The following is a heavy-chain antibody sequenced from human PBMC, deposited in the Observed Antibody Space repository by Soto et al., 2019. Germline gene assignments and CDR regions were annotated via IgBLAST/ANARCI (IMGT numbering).Heavy chain of an antibody. CDR2: IYSDSST. CDR3: ARSAYYTKYHFDY. J-gene: IGHJ4*02. CDR1: GFTVSSNP. V-gene: IGHV3-66*01. D-gene: IGHD3-3*01. Sequence: EVQLVESGGGLVQPGGSLRLSCAASGFTVSSNPMNWVRQAPGKGLEWAPIIYSDSSTSYADSVKGRFTISRDTSKNTVYLQMNSLRAEDTALYYCARSAYYTKYHFDYWGQGTLVTVSS.